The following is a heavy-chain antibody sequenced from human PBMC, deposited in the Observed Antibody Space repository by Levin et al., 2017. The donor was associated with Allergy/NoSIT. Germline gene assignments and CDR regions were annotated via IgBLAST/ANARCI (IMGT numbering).Heavy chain of an antibody. Sequence: QRGESLKISCAASGFTVSSNYMSWVRQAPGKGLEWVSVIYSGGSTYYADSVKGRFTISRDNSKNTLYLQMNSLRAEDTAVYYCAREGNYGDYSIDYWGQGTLVTVSS. CDR3: AREGNYGDYSIDY. CDR2: IYSGGST. CDR1: GFTVSSNY. J-gene: IGHJ4*02. D-gene: IGHD4-17*01. V-gene: IGHV3-66*01.